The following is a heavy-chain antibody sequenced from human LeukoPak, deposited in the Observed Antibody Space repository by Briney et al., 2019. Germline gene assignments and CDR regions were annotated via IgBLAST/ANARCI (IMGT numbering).Heavy chain of an antibody. V-gene: IGHV3-21*01. Sequence: PGGSLRLSCAASGFTFSTYSMNWVRQAPGKGLEWVSSISSSSAYIYYADSVKGRFTISRDNSKNTLYLQMNSLRAEDTAVYYCARGPQACYDSSGLSPCYFDYWGQGTLVTVSS. CDR2: ISSSSAYI. D-gene: IGHD3-22*01. CDR3: ARGPQACYDSSGLSPCYFDY. J-gene: IGHJ4*02. CDR1: GFTFSTYS.